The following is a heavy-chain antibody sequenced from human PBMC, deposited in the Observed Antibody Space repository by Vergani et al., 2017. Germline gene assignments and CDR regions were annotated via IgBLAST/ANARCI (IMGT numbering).Heavy chain of an antibody. CDR3: ASQIAAHDAFDI. CDR2: INPNSGGT. CDR1: GYTFTGYY. D-gene: IGHD6-6*01. J-gene: IGHJ3*02. Sequence: QVQLVQSGAEVQKPGASVKVSCKASGYTFTGYYMHWVRQAPGQGLEWMGWINPNSGGTNYAQKVQGRVTMTRDTSISTAYMELSRLISDDTAVYYCASQIAAHDAFDIWGQGTMVTVSS. V-gene: IGHV1-2*02.